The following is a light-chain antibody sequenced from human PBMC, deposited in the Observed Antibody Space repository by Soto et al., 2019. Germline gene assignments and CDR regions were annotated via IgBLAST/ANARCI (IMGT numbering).Light chain of an antibody. Sequence: DIQMTQSPSSVSASVGDRVTITCRATQDINTYLAWYQQKPGKAPKLLIHTAVSLQTGVPSRFSGSGFGTEFTLTISSLQPEDSATYYCLQARGSPLTFGGGTKVEI. CDR1: QDINTY. CDR3: LQARGSPLT. V-gene: IGKV1-12*01. CDR2: TAV. J-gene: IGKJ4*01.